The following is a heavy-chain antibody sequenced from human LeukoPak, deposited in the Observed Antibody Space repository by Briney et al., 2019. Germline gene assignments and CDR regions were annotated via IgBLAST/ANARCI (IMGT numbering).Heavy chain of an antibody. V-gene: IGHV4-30-4*01. CDR2: IYYSGST. Sequence: SETLSLTCAVSGGSISSGDYYWSWIRQPPGKGLEWIGYIYYSGSTYYNPSLKSRVTISVDTSKNQFSLKLSSVTAADTAVYYCARGDETMTFDYWGQGTLVTVSS. CDR1: GGSISSGDYY. CDR3: ARGDETMTFDY. J-gene: IGHJ4*02.